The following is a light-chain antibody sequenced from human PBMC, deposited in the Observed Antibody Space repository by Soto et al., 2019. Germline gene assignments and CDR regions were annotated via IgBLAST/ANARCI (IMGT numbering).Light chain of an antibody. CDR1: QGIGSW. CDR2: DAS. Sequence: DIQMTQSPSSVSASVGDRVTITCRASQGIGSWLAWYQQKPEKAPKLVIYDASSLQSGVPSRLSGSGSGTDFTLTISSLQPEDFATYYCQQANSFPLTFGGGTKVDIK. CDR3: QQANSFPLT. J-gene: IGKJ4*01. V-gene: IGKV1-12*01.